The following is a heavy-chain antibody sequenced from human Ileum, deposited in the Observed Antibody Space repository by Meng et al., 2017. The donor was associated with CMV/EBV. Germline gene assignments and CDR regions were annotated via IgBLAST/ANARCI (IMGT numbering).Heavy chain of an antibody. CDR3: ARTNCSSTSCYTGYFDY. D-gene: IGHD2-2*02. Sequence: FHFSSYSMNWVRQAPGKGLEWVSSISSSSSYIYYADSVKGRFTISRDNAKNSLYLQMNSLRAEDTAVYYCARTNCSSTSCYTGYFDYWGQGTLVTVSS. CDR2: ISSSSSYI. J-gene: IGHJ4*02. CDR1: FHFSSYS. V-gene: IGHV3-21*01.